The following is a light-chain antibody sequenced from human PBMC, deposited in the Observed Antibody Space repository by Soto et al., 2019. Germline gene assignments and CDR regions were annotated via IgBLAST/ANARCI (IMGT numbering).Light chain of an antibody. CDR3: QQYGSSRFT. J-gene: IGKJ3*01. V-gene: IGKV3-20*01. CDR2: GAS. Sequence: EIVLTQSPGTLSLSPGERATLSCRASQSVSSSYLAWYQQKPGQAPRLLIYGASSMATGIPDRFSGSGSGTDFTRTISRLEPEDVAVYYCQQYGSSRFTFGPGTKVDIK. CDR1: QSVSSSY.